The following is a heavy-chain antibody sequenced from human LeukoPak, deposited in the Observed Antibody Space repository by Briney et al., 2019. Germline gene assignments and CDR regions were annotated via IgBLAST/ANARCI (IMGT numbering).Heavy chain of an antibody. Sequence: GGSLRLSCAASGFTFSSYWMHWVRQAPGKGLVWVSRINSDGSSTSYADSVKGRFTISRDNAKNTLYLQMNSLRAEDMALYYCAKGIGGYGGNSEYFDYWGQGTLVTVSS. D-gene: IGHD4-23*01. CDR2: INSDGSST. J-gene: IGHJ4*02. V-gene: IGHV3-74*01. CDR1: GFTFSSYW. CDR3: AKGIGGYGGNSEYFDY.